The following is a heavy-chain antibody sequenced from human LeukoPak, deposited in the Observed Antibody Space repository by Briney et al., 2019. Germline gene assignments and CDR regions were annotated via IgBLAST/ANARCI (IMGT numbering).Heavy chain of an antibody. Sequence: SGTLSLTCAVSGGSISSSNWWSWVRQPPGKGMEWIGEIYHSGSTNYNPSLKSRVTISVDKSKNQFSLKLSSVTAADTAVYYCARVGYSSGWTYFDYWGQGTLVTVSS. CDR3: ARVGYSSGWTYFDY. D-gene: IGHD6-19*01. CDR1: GGSISSSNW. V-gene: IGHV4-4*02. J-gene: IGHJ4*02. CDR2: IYHSGST.